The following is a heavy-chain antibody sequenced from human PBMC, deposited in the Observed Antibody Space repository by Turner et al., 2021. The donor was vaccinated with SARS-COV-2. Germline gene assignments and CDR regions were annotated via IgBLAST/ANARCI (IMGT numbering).Heavy chain of an antibody. V-gene: IGHV3-30*18. J-gene: IGHJ4*02. Sequence: QVHLVKSGGGVVQPGRSLRLSCAASGFTFSSYGMHWVRQAPGKGLEWVSIISYDGNNQDYADSVKGRITISRDNSKNTLYLQMNSLRAEDTAVYYCAKDRSFRGGTYLFDYWGQGTLVTVSS. CDR3: AKDRSFRGGTYLFDY. CDR2: ISYDGNNQ. CDR1: GFTFSSYG. D-gene: IGHD1-26*01.